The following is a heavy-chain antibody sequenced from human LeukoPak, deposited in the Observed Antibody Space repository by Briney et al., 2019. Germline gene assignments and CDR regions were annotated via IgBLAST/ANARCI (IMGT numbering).Heavy chain of an antibody. CDR1: GITLSNYG. D-gene: IGHD3-22*01. V-gene: IGHV3-23*01. CDR3: AKRGVVIRVILVGFHKEAYYFDS. J-gene: IGHJ4*02. CDR2: ISGSGGGT. Sequence: GGSLRLSCAVSGITLSNYGMSWVRQAPGKGLEWVAGISGSGGGTNYADSVKGRFTISRDNPKNTLFLQMNNLRAEDTAVYFCAKRGVVIRVILVGFHKEAYYFDSWDQGALVTVSS.